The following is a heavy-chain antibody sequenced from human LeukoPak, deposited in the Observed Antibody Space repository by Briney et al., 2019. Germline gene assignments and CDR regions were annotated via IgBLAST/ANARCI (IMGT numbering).Heavy chain of an antibody. CDR2: IYYSGST. CDR1: GGSISSYY. Sequence: SETLSLTCTVSGGSISSYYWSWIRQPPGKGLEWIGYIYYSGSTSYNPSLKSRVTISVDTSKNQFSLKLSSVTAADTAVYYCARRENRGYYDSSGYYFDYWGQGTLVTVSS. V-gene: IGHV4-59*08. J-gene: IGHJ4*02. D-gene: IGHD3-22*01. CDR3: ARRENRGYYDSSGYYFDY.